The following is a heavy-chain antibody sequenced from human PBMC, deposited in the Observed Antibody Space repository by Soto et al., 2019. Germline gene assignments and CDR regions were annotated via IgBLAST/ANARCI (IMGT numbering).Heavy chain of an antibody. CDR3: VRVGHGSVTRYYYYYGMDV. J-gene: IGHJ6*02. CDR2: IWYDGSNK. V-gene: IGHV3-33*01. D-gene: IGHD3-10*01. CDR1: GFTFSSYG. Sequence: QVQLVESGGGVVQPGRSLRLSCAASGFTFSSYGMHWVRQAPGKGLEWVAVIWYDGSNKYYADSVKGRFTISRDNSKNTLYLQMNSLRAEDTAVYYCVRVGHGSVTRYYYYYGMDVWGQGTTVTVSS.